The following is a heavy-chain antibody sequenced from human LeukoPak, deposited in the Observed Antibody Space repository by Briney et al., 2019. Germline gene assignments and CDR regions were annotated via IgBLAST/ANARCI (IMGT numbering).Heavy chain of an antibody. CDR1: GGTFSSYA. CDR2: IIPIFGTA. Sequence: GASVKVSCKASGGTFSSYAISWVRQAPGQGLEWMGGIIPIFGTANYAQKFQGRVTITADESTSTAYMELSSLRSEDTAVYYCARADTAMVKFDPWGQGTLVTVSS. D-gene: IGHD5-18*01. V-gene: IGHV1-69*13. J-gene: IGHJ5*02. CDR3: ARADTAMVKFDP.